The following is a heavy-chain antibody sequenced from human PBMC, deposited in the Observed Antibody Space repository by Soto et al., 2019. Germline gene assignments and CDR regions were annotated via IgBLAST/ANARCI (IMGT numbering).Heavy chain of an antibody. Sequence: PSETVSLTCTVSGGSINTVNFYWSWIRQSPDKGMEWIGHIYNGGTTYNKTSLMSRVTISVDTSNNQFSLKLSSVSAADTAVYYCARGPSADKVAYWRQGTLVTVPS. CDR3: ARGPSADKVAY. CDR1: GGSINTVNFY. J-gene: IGHJ4*02. V-gene: IGHV4-30-4*01. CDR2: IYNGGTT.